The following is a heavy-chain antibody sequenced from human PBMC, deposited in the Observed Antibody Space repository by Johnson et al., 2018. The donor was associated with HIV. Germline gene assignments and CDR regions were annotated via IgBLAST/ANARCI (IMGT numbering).Heavy chain of an antibody. V-gene: IGHV3-13*01. D-gene: IGHD2-15*01. CDR3: ARAVCRGGRCYSHDAFDI. CDR1: GFIFSDYY. CDR2: IGTAGDT. J-gene: IGHJ3*02. Sequence: VQLVESGGGLVKPGGSLRLSCVASGFIFSDYYMSWIRQATGKGLEWVSTIGTAGDTYYPGSVKGRFTVSREDAKNSLYLQMNSLRAGDTALYYCARAVCRGGRCYSHDAFDIWGQGTMVTVSS.